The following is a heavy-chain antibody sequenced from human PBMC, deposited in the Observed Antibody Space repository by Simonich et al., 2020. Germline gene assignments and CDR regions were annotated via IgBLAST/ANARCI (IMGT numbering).Heavy chain of an antibody. CDR2: IKQDGSEK. Sequence: EVQLVESGGGLVQPGGSLILSCAASGFTFSRFCMSWVRQAPGKGLEWVAHIKQDGSEKYYVDAVKGRLTSSRDNDKNALYLQMNSLRAEDTAVYYCARDGLGTAYYYYMDVWGKGTTVTVSS. V-gene: IGHV3-7*01. D-gene: IGHD7-27*01. CDR1: GFTFSRFC. J-gene: IGHJ6*03. CDR3: ARDGLGTAYYYYMDV.